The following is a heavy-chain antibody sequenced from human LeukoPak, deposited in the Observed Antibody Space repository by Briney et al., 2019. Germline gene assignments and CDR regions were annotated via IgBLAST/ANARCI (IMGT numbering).Heavy chain of an antibody. CDR2: IYPGDSDT. D-gene: IGHD6-19*01. CDR1: GCTFATYW. V-gene: IGHV5-51*01. J-gene: IGHJ4*02. CDR3: ARHVVPYSSGLAGFDY. Sequence: GESLKISCKGSGCTFATYWIAWVRQMPGKGLEWVGIIYPGDSDTRYSPSFQGQVTISADKSITTAYLQWSSLKASDTAMYYCARHVVPYSSGLAGFDYWGQGTLVTVSS.